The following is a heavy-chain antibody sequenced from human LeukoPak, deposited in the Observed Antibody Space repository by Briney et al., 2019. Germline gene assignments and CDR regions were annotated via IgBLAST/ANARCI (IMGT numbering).Heavy chain of an antibody. CDR2: IDSGGYT. CDR3: AKVAVAGILYYYYGMDV. CDR1: GFTFSSYV. V-gene: IGHV3-23*01. Sequence: GGSLRLSCAASGFTFSSYVMSWVRQAPGKGLEWVSAIDSGGYTYYADSVKGRFTISRDNSKNTLYLQMNSLRAEDTAVYYCAKVAVAGILYYYYGMDVWGQGTTVTVSS. D-gene: IGHD6-19*01. J-gene: IGHJ6*02.